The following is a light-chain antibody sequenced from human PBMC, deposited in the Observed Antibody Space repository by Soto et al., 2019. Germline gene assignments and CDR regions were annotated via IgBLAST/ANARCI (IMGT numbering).Light chain of an antibody. J-gene: IGKJ1*01. CDR1: QSVSSTF. Sequence: EIVLTQSPGTLSLSPGERATLSCRASQSVSSTFLAWYQQKPGQAPRLLIYGVSKRATGIPDRFSGSGSGTDFTLTISRLEPEDFAVYFCHQSYSNPWTFGQGTKV. CDR3: HQSYSNPWT. CDR2: GVS. V-gene: IGKV3-20*01.